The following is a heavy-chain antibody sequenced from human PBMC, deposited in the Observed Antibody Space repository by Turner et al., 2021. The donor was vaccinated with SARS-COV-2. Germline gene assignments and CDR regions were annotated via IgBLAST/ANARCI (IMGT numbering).Heavy chain of an antibody. CDR1: GGTFSSYA. Sequence: EVQLLVSGGGLVEHGGCLRLSCAASGGTFSSYAMSWVRQAPGKGLGGVSAISGSGGTTYYADSVKGRFTISRDNSKTTLYLQMNSLRAEDTAVYYCAKADRVMIVVVITLFDYWGQGTLVTVSS. CDR3: AKADRVMIVVVITLFDY. V-gene: IGHV3-23*01. J-gene: IGHJ4*02. CDR2: ISGSGGTT. D-gene: IGHD3-22*01.